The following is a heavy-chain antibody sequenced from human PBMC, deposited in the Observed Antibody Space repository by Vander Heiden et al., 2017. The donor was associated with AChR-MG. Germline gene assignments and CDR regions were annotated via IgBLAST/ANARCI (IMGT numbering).Heavy chain of an antibody. CDR1: GFTFSSYS. V-gene: IGHV3-21*01. Sequence: EVQLVESGGGLVKPGGSLRLSCAASGFTFSSYSMNWVRQAPGKGLEWVSSISSSSSYIYYADSVKGRFTISRDNAKNSLYLQMNSLRAEDTAVYYCARDFNYGSGSYYGWFDPWGQGTLVTVSS. CDR2: ISSSSSYI. CDR3: ARDFNYGSGSYYGWFDP. J-gene: IGHJ5*02. D-gene: IGHD3-10*01.